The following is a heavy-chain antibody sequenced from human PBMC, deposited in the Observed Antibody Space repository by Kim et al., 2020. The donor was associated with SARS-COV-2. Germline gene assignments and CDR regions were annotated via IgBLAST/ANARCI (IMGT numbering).Heavy chain of an antibody. J-gene: IGHJ4*02. CDR3: AREGSRGRYSGSYNIAY. V-gene: IGHV4-38-2*02. CDR2: IYHSGST. D-gene: IGHD1-26*01. Sequence: SETLSLTCTVSGYSISSGYYWGWIRQPPGKGLEWIGSIYHSGSTYYNPSLKSRVTISVDTSKNQFSLKLSSVTAADTAVYYCAREGSRGRYSGSYNIAYWGQGTLVTVSS. CDR1: GYSISSGYY.